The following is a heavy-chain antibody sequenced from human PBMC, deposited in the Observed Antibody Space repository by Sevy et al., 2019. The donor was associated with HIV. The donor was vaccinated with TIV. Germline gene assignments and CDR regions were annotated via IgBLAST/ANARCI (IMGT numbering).Heavy chain of an antibody. CDR3: ARDRANYDSSGYYVDAFDI. CDR1: GGSISSGGYY. CDR2: IYYSGST. V-gene: IGHV4-31*03. J-gene: IGHJ3*02. Sequence: SETLSLTCTVSGGSISSGGYYWSWIRQHPGKGLEWIGYIYYSGSTYYNPSLKSRVTISVDTSKNQFSLKLSFVTAADTAVYYCARDRANYDSSGYYVDAFDIWGQGTMVTVSS. D-gene: IGHD3-22*01.